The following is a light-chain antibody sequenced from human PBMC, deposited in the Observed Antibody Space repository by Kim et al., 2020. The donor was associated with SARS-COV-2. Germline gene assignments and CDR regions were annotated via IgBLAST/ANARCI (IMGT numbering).Light chain of an antibody. Sequence: DIQMTQSPSSLSASVGDRVTITCRASQGIASWLAWYQVKPGKAPKLLIYAASGLPTGVPSRFSGSGSGTEFTLTITSLQPEDCAMYYCQQSNNLPLTFGQGTRLDIK. V-gene: IGKV1-12*01. J-gene: IGKJ5*01. CDR1: QGIASW. CDR3: QQSNNLPLT. CDR2: AAS.